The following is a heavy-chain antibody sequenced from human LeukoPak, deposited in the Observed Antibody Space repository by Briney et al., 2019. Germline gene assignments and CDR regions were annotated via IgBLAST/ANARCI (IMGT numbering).Heavy chain of an antibody. V-gene: IGHV4-34*01. CDR2: MNHSGSA. CDR3: ARVPSGVVVPATRGDYFDY. Sequence: PSETLSLTCSVSGASISSHYWSWIRQPPGKGLEWIGEMNHSGSANYNPSLKSRVTISVDTSKNQFSLKLSSVTAADTAVYYCARVPSGVVVPATRGDYFDYWGQGTLVIVSS. J-gene: IGHJ4*02. D-gene: IGHD2-2*01. CDR1: GASISSHY.